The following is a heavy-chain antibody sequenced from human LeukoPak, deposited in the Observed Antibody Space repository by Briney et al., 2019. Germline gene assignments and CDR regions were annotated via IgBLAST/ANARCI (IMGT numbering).Heavy chain of an antibody. Sequence: DPSETLSLTCSVSGGSIISRTSYWTWIRQHPEKGLEWIGYIQHTGFTSYNVSLKSRLSISIDTSENHFSLTLASVTVADTAVYFCARGSENTERSFDSWGQGILVTVAS. CDR1: GGSIISRTSY. V-gene: IGHV4-31*03. D-gene: IGHD2-2*02. CDR3: ARGSENTERSFDS. CDR2: IQHTGFT. J-gene: IGHJ4*02.